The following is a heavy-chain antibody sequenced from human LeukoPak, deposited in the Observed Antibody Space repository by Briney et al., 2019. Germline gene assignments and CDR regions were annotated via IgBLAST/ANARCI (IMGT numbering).Heavy chain of an antibody. V-gene: IGHV7-4-1*02. CDR3: ARVGYYDSSGYYYWFDP. CDR2: INTNTGNP. J-gene: IGHJ5*02. D-gene: IGHD3-22*01. CDR1: GYTFTSHG. Sequence: ASVKVSCKASGYTFTSHGISWVRQAPGQGLEWMGWINTNTGNPTYAQGFTGRFVFSLDTSVSTAYLQISSLKAEDTAVYYCARVGYYDSSGYYYWFDPWGQGTLVTVSS.